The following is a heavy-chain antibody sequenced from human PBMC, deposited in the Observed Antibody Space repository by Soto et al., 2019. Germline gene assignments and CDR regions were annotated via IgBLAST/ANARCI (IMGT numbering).Heavy chain of an antibody. CDR2: IKSKTDGGTT. J-gene: IGHJ4*02. Sequence: GGSLRLSCAASGFTFSNAWMKWVRQAPGKGLKWVGRIKSKTDGGTTDYAAPVKGRFTISRDDSKNTLYLQMNSMKTEGTAVYYCPTECCVEELRYFDWLLLFDYWGQGTLVTVSS. CDR3: PTECCVEELRYFDWLLLFDY. CDR1: GFTFSNAW. D-gene: IGHD3-9*01. V-gene: IGHV3-15*07.